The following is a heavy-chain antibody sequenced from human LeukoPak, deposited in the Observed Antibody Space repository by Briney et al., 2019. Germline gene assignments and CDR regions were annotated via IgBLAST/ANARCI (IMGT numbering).Heavy chain of an antibody. D-gene: IGHD2-15*01. J-gene: IGHJ6*02. CDR3: AKDRDIVVVVAGGMDV. CDR1: GFTFDDYA. CDR2: ISYDGSNK. V-gene: IGHV3-30*18. Sequence: GGSLRLSCAASGFTFDDYAMHWVRQAPGKGLEWVAVISYDGSNKYYADSVKGRFTTSRDNSKNTLYLQMNSLRAEDTAVYYCAKDRDIVVVVAGGMDVWGQGTTVTVSS.